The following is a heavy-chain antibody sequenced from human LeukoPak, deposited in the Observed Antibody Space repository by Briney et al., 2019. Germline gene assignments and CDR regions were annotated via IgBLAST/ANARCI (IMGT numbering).Heavy chain of an antibody. V-gene: IGHV4-34*01. CDR2: INHSGST. D-gene: IGHD3-10*01. CDR3: ARRGGGNSADYYFDY. J-gene: IGHJ4*02. Sequence: SETLSLTCAVYGGSFSGYYWSWIRQPPGKGLEWIGEINHSGSTNYNPSLKSRVTISVDTSKNQFSLKLSSVTAADTAVYYYARRGGGNSADYYFDYWGQGTLVTVSS. CDR1: GGSFSGYY.